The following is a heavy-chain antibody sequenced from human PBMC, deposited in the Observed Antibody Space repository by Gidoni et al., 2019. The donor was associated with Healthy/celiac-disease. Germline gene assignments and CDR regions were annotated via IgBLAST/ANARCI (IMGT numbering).Heavy chain of an antibody. CDR3: ASRSYPANFDY. CDR1: GSFSGYY. J-gene: IGHJ4*02. V-gene: IGHV4-34*01. Sequence: GSFSGYYWSWIRQPPGKGLEWIGEINHSGSTNYNPSLKSRVTISVDTSKNQFSLKLSSVTAADTAVYYCASRSYPANFDYWGQGTLVTVSS. D-gene: IGHD1-26*01. CDR2: INHSGST.